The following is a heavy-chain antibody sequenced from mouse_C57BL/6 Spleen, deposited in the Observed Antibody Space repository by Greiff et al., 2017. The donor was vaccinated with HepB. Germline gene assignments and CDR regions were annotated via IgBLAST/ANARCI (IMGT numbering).Heavy chain of an antibody. CDR2: ISDGGSYT. Sequence: EVQGVESGGGLVKPGGSLKLSCAASGFTFSSYAMSWVRQTPEKRLEWVATISDGGSYTYYPDNVKGRFTISRDNAKNNLYLQMSHLKSEDTAMYYCASVIYDGPNEGFAYWGQGTLVTVSA. J-gene: IGHJ3*01. CDR1: GFTFSSYA. V-gene: IGHV5-4*01. D-gene: IGHD2-3*01. CDR3: ASVIYDGPNEGFAY.